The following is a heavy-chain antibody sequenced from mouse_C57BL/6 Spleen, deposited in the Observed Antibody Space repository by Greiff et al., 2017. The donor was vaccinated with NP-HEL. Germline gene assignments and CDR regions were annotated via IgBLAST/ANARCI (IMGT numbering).Heavy chain of an antibody. J-gene: IGHJ2*01. Sequence: EVQRVESGGGLVQPGGSMKLSCAASGFTFSDAWMDWVRQSPEKGLEWVAEIRNKANNHATYYAESVKGRFTISRDDSKSSVYLQMNSLRAEDTGMYYCTRRSQSRFDYWGQGTTLTVSS. CDR1: GFTFSDAW. V-gene: IGHV6-6*01. CDR2: IRNKANNHAT. CDR3: TRRSQSRFDY.